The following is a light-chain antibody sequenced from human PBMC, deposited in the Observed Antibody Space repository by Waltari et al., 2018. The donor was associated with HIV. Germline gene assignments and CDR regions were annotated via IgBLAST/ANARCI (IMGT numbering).Light chain of an antibody. CDR3: SAWDVTLNGLV. CDR1: SSNIGRRP. CDR2: SNT. J-gene: IGLJ2*01. Sequence: QSLLTQSPSASGTPGQRVNISCLGTSSNIGRRPVHWYQHFPGTPPTLLIFSNTERPSGVPDRFSGSKSGTSASLAISGLHSQDEADYYCSAWDVTLNGLVFGGGTRLSVL. V-gene: IGLV1-44*01.